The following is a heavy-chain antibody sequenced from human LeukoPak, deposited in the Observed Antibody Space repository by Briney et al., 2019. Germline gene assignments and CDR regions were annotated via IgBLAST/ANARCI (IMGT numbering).Heavy chain of an antibody. V-gene: IGHV4-39*02. CDR2: IYYSGST. CDR1: GGSISSSDYY. J-gene: IGHJ3*02. CDR3: ARLTIAANAFDI. D-gene: IGHD2-15*01. Sequence: SETLSLTXTVSGGSISSSDYYWGWIRQPPGKGLEWIGSIYYSGSTYYNPSLKSRVTISVDTSKNHFSLRLSSVTAADTAMFYCARLTIAANAFDIWGQGTMVTVSS.